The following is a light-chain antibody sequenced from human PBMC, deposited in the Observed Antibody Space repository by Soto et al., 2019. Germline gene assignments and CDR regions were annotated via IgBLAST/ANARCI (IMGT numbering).Light chain of an antibody. CDR1: QSVNSY. V-gene: IGKV3-11*01. CDR3: QQRSTWPRIT. J-gene: IGKJ4*01. Sequence: EIVLTQSPATLSLSPGERATLSCRASQSVNSYLAWYQRKPGQAPRLLITDASNRATGIPARFSGSGSGTDFTLTISSLEPEDFAVYYCQQRSTWPRITFGGGTKV. CDR2: DAS.